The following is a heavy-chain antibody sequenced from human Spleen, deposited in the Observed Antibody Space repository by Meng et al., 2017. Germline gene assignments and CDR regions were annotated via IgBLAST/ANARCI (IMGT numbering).Heavy chain of an antibody. V-gene: IGHV1-2*06. Sequence: QGQLVQSGAEGRKPGASVKVSCKTSGYIFTGSYMHWVRQAPGQGLEWMGRINPDTGVTNYAQNFQGRVTMTRDTSITTAYMDLSSLRSEDTAVYYCASLSVGSTTEFDYWGQGTLVTVSS. CDR2: INPDTGVT. D-gene: IGHD1-26*01. CDR3: ASLSVGSTTEFDY. CDR1: GYIFTGSY. J-gene: IGHJ4*02.